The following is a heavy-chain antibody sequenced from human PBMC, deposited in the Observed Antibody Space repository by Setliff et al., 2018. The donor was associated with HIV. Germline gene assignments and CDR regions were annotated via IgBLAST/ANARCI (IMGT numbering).Heavy chain of an antibody. Sequence: ASVKVSCKASGYTFTGYHIHWVRRAPGQGLEWMGRINPSSGGTNYAPKFQGRVTMTRDKSISTAYMELSRLRSDDTAVYYCATWGGSPDGYFYYYMDVWGKGTTVTVSS. CDR1: GYTFTGYH. V-gene: IGHV1-2*06. D-gene: IGHD1-26*01. CDR2: INPSSGGT. CDR3: ATWGGSPDGYFYYYMDV. J-gene: IGHJ6*03.